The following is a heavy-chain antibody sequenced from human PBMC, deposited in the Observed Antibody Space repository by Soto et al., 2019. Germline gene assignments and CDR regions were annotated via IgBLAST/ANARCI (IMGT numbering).Heavy chain of an antibody. CDR2: IWYDGSNK. D-gene: IGHD5-18*01. V-gene: IGHV3-33*08. J-gene: IGHJ6*03. Sequence: GGSLRLSCAASGFTFSSYAMSWVRQAPGKGLEWVAVIWYDGSNKYYADSVKGRFTISRDNSKNTLYLQMNSLRAEDTAVYYCAREGIQLWSTQYYYYYSMDVWGKGTTVTVSS. CDR3: AREGIQLWSTQYYYYYSMDV. CDR1: GFTFSSYA.